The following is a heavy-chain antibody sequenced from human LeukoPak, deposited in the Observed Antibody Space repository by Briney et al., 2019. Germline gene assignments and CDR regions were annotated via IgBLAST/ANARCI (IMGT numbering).Heavy chain of an antibody. D-gene: IGHD3-16*01. CDR3: AREGGLRLTTRYFDY. V-gene: IGHV3-11*06. Sequence: GGSLRLSCTVSGFTFSDYYMSWIRQAPGKGLEWVSYIGRSGTYTNYADSVKGRFTISRDNAKNSLYLQMNSLRGEDTAAYYCAREGGLRLTTRYFDYWGQGTLVTVSS. CDR1: GFTFSDYY. CDR2: IGRSGTYT. J-gene: IGHJ4*02.